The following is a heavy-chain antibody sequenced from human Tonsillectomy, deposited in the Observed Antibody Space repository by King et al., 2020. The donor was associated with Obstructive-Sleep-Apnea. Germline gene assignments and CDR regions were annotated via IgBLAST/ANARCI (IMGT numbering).Heavy chain of an antibody. V-gene: IGHV3-30*18. CDR3: AKGPDGGYDNYFDH. D-gene: IGHD5-12*01. Sequence: VQLVESGGGVVQPGRSLRLSCAASGFTFSSYGMHWVRQAPGKGLEWVAVISYDGRNKYYADSVKGRFTISRDNSKNTLYLQMNGLRGEDTAVYYCAKGPDGGYDNYFDHWGQGTRVTVSS. CDR1: GFTFSSYG. CDR2: ISYDGRNK. J-gene: IGHJ4*02.